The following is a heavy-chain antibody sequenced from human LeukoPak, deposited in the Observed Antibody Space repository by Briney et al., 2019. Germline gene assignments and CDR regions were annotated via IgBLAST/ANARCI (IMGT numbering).Heavy chain of an antibody. CDR1: DYIFTSYG. CDR2: ISAYNGNT. J-gene: IGHJ4*02. Sequence: ASVKVSCKASDYIFTSYGISWVRQAPGQGLEWMGWISAYNGNTNYAQMLQGRVTMTTDTSTSTAYMELRSLRSDDTAVYYCARDPQQLVGATGGGFNFWGQGTLVTVSS. D-gene: IGHD1-26*01. CDR3: ARDPQQLVGATGGGFNF. V-gene: IGHV1-18*01.